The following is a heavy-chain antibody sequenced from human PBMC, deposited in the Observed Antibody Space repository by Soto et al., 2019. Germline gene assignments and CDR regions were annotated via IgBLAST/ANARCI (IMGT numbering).Heavy chain of an antibody. V-gene: IGHV4-31*03. D-gene: IGHD3-10*01. CDR3: ARFYMVRGVMGAFDI. CDR1: GGSISSGGYY. J-gene: IGHJ3*02. Sequence: QVQLQESGPGLVKPSQTLSLTCTVSGGSISSGGYYWSWIRQHPGKGLEWIGYIYYIGSTYYNPSLKSRVSISVDTSKNRFSLKRSSVTAADTAVYYCARFYMVRGVMGAFDIWGQGTMVTVSS. CDR2: IYYIGST.